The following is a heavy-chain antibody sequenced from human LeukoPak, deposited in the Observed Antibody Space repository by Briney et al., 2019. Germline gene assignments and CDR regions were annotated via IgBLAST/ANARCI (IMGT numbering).Heavy chain of an antibody. V-gene: IGHV4-59*01. D-gene: IGHD3-10*01. CDR1: GDSMSSYY. CDR2: IYNSGST. CDR3: ARVRIRVFDY. Sequence: SATLSLTCAVSGDSMSSYYWSWIRQPPGKGLEWIGYIYNSGSTNYNPSLKSRVTISVDTSKNQFSLKLSSVTAADTAVYYCARVRIRVFDYWGQGTLVTVSS. J-gene: IGHJ4*02.